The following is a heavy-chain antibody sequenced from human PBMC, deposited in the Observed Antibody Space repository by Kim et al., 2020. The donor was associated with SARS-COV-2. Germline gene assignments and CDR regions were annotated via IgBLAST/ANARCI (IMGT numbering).Heavy chain of an antibody. CDR3: EASDF. J-gene: IGHJ4*02. Sequence: SASGLGTHYADSVRGRFTISRDNSKSTLFLQISSLRVEDTAVYYCEASDFWGQGALVTVSS. CDR2: SASGLGT. V-gene: IGHV3-23*01.